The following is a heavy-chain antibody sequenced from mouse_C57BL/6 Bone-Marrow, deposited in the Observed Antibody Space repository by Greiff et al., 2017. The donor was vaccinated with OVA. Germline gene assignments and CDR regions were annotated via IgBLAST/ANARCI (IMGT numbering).Heavy chain of an antibody. CDR2: IRNKANGYTT. D-gene: IGHD2-4*01. CDR3: ARYRHYDYFDY. J-gene: IGHJ2*01. CDR1: GFTFTDYY. Sequence: EVQLVESGGGLVQPGGSLSLSCAASGFTFTDYYMSWVRQPPGKALEWLGFIRNKANGYTTEYSASVKGRFTISRDNSQSILYLQMNALRAEDSATYYCARYRHYDYFDYWGQGTTLTVSS. V-gene: IGHV7-3*01.